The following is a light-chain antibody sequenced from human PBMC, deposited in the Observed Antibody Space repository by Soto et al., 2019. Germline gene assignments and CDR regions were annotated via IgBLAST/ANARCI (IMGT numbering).Light chain of an antibody. CDR3: AAWDDSLDGEEGYV. CDR2: GDD. V-gene: IGLV1-44*01. Sequence: QSVLTQPPSASGTPGQRVTISCSGSNSNIGRNTVNWHQQLPGTAPRLLIYGDDRRPSGVPDRFSGSKSGTSASLAISGLQSEDEADYYRAAWDDSLDGEEGYVFGTGTQLTVL. J-gene: IGLJ1*01. CDR1: NSNIGRNT.